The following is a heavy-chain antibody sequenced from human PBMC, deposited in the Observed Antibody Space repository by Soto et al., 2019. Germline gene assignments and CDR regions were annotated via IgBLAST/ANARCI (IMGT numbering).Heavy chain of an antibody. V-gene: IGHV3-30*03. Sequence: QVQLVESGGGVVQPGRSLRLSCAASGFTLSSYGMHWVRQAPGKGLEWVAGTSYDESNRYYADSVKGRFTVSRDNSKNPLYLQMNSLRAEDTDVYYCARDGGDGYNRRFDPWGQGTLVTVSS. CDR2: TSYDESNR. D-gene: IGHD5-12*01. J-gene: IGHJ5*02. CDR3: ARDGGDGYNRRFDP. CDR1: GFTLSSYG.